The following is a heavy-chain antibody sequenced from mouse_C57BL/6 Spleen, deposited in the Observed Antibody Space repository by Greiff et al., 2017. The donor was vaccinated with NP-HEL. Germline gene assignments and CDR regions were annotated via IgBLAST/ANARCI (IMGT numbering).Heavy chain of an antibody. J-gene: IGHJ2*01. Sequence: QVQLQQSGAELARPGASVKLSCKASGYTFTSYGISWVKQRPGQGLEWIGEIYPRSGNTYYNEKFKGKATLTADKSSSTAYMELRSLTSEDSAVYFCARTPITTPHFDYWGQGTTLTVSS. V-gene: IGHV1-81*01. CDR3: ARTPITTPHFDY. CDR2: IYPRSGNT. CDR1: GYTFTSYG. D-gene: IGHD1-1*01.